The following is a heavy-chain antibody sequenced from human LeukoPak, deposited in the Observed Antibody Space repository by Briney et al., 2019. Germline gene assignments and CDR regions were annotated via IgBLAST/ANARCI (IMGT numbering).Heavy chain of an antibody. V-gene: IGHV4-4*07. CDR1: GGSISSHY. Sequence: SETLSLTCTVSGGSISSHYWSWIRQPAGKGLEWIGRIYISGSTNYNPSLMTRVTMSVDMSKNQLSLNLSSVTAADTAEYFCARDRSGYSGYEGDPFDIWGQGTMVTVSS. CDR3: ARDRSGYSGYEGDPFDI. CDR2: IYISGST. J-gene: IGHJ3*02. D-gene: IGHD5-12*01.